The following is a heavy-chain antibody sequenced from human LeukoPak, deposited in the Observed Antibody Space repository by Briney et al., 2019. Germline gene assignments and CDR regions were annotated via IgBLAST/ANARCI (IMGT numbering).Heavy chain of an antibody. J-gene: IGHJ5*02. Sequence: GESLKISCKGIGYSFTSDWIGWVRQMPGKGMEWMGVIYPGDSRTRYNPSFQGQVTISVDKSINTAYLQWVSLKASDTAMYYCACREFTSTWSYPWGQGTLVTVSS. CDR3: ACREFTSTWSYP. CDR1: GYSFTSDW. V-gene: IGHV5-51*01. D-gene: IGHD2-2*01. CDR2: IYPGDSRT.